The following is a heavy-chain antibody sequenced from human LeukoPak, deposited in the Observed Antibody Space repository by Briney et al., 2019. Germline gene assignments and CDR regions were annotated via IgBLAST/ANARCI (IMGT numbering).Heavy chain of an antibody. V-gene: IGHV4-34*01. CDR1: GGSFSGYY. J-gene: IGHJ6*03. Sequence: PSETLSVTCAVYGGSFSGYYWSWIRQPPGKGLEWIGEINHSGSTNYNPSLKSRVTISVDTSKNQFSLKLSSVTAADTAVYYCARLGFVVVPAVSLNMDVWGKGTTVTVSS. CDR2: INHSGST. D-gene: IGHD2-2*01. CDR3: ARLGFVVVPAVSLNMDV.